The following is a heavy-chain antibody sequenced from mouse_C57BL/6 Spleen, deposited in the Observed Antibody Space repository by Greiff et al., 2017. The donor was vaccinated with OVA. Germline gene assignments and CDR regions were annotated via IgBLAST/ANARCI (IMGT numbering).Heavy chain of an antibody. CDR1: GFTFSDYY. J-gene: IGHJ2*01. CDR3: ARRTGSYYFDY. Sequence: EVQRVESGGGLVQPGGSLKLSCAASGFTFSDYYMYWVRQTPEKRLEWVAYISNGGGSTYYPDTVKGRFTISRDNAKNTLYLQMSRLKSEDTAMYYCARRTGSYYFDYWGQGTTLTVSS. V-gene: IGHV5-12*01. CDR2: ISNGGGST. D-gene: IGHD4-1*01.